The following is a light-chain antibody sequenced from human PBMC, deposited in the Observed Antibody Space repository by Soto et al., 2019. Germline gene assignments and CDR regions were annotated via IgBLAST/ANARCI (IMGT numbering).Light chain of an antibody. CDR3: QQYGDTRPT. J-gene: IGKJ4*01. CDR2: DAS. V-gene: IGKV3-20*01. Sequence: EIVLTQVPGTMSLATGDRVTLSCRASQNIARNYLAWYQQKPGQAPRLLIYDASTRATGIPDRFSGSGSGTDFTLTISRLETEDFVVYHCQQYGDTRPTFGGGTKVDIK. CDR1: QNIARNY.